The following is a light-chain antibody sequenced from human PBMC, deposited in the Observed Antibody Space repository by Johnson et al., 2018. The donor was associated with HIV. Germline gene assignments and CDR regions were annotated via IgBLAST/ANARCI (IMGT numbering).Light chain of an antibody. V-gene: IGLV1-51*01. CDR2: DNN. J-gene: IGLJ1*01. CDR1: SSNIGNNY. CDR3: GTWDTSLSAGV. Sequence: SVLTQPPSVSAAPGQKVTISCSGSSSNIGNNYVSWYQQLLGTAPKLLIYDNNKRPSGIPDRFSGSKSGTSATLGITGLQTGDEADYYCGTWDTSLSAGVFGTGTKVTV.